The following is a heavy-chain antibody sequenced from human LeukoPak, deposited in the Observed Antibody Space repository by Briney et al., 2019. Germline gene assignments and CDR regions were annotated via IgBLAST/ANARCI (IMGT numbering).Heavy chain of an antibody. V-gene: IGHV4-30-4*08. CDR1: GGSISSGDYY. CDR3: ARLGDSGSYADYYFDY. Sequence: SETLSLTCTVSGGSISSGDYYWSWIRQPPGKGLEWIGYIYYSGSTYYNPSLKSRVTISVDTSKHQFSLKLSSVTAADTAVYYCARLGDSGSYADYYFDYWGQGTLVTVSS. D-gene: IGHD1-26*01. CDR2: IYYSGST. J-gene: IGHJ4*02.